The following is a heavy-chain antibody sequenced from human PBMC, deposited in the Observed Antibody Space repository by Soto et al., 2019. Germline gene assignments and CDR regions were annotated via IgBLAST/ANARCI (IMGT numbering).Heavy chain of an antibody. CDR2: FDPEDGET. D-gene: IGHD6-19*01. Sequence: GASVKVSCKVSGYTLTELSMHWVRQAPGKGLEWMGGFDPEDGETIYAQKFQGRVTMTEDTSTDTAYMELSSLRSEDTAVYYCATAGWFVDAFDIWGQGTMVTVSS. J-gene: IGHJ3*02. CDR1: GYTLTELS. V-gene: IGHV1-24*01. CDR3: ATAGWFVDAFDI.